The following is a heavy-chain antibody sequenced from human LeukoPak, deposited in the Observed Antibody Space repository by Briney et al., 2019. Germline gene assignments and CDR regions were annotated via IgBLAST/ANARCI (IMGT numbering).Heavy chain of an antibody. V-gene: IGHV4-31*03. CDR1: GGSISSGGYY. CDR3: ARSGTRLGYCSSTSCYDYYYYGMDV. Sequence: SQTLSLTCTVSGGSISSGGYYWSWIRQHPGKGLEWIGYIYYSGSTYYNPSLKSRVTISVDTSKNQFSLKLSSVTAADTAVYYCARSGTRLGYCSSTSCYDYYYYGMDVWGQGTTVTVSS. J-gene: IGHJ6*02. CDR2: IYYSGST. D-gene: IGHD2-2*01.